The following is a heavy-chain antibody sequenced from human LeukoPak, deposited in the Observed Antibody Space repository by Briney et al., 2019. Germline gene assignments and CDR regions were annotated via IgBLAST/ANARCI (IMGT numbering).Heavy chain of an antibody. CDR3: ARGARKGDDYGGFFDY. J-gene: IGHJ4*02. Sequence: GGSLRLSCAASGFTFSSYAMSWVRQAPGKGLEWVAVISYDGSKKDYAGSVKGRFTISRDNSKNTLYLQMNSLRAEDTAVYYCARGARKGDDYGGFFDYWGQGTLVTVSS. CDR1: GFTFSSYA. CDR2: ISYDGSKK. V-gene: IGHV3-30*04. D-gene: IGHD4-23*01.